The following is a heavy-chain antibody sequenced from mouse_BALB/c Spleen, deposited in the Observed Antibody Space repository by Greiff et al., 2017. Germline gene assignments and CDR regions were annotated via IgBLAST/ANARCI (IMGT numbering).Heavy chain of an antibody. CDR2: ISSGGSYT. CDR1: GFTFSSYG. Sequence: EVQVVESGGDLVKPGGSLKLSCAASGFTFSSYGMSWVRQTPDKRLEWVATISSGGSYTYYPDSVKGRFTISRDNAKNTLYLQMSSLKSEDTAMYYCARPESGDYFDYWGQGTTLTVSS. V-gene: IGHV5-6*01. CDR3: ARPESGDYFDY. J-gene: IGHJ2*01. D-gene: IGHD3-1*01.